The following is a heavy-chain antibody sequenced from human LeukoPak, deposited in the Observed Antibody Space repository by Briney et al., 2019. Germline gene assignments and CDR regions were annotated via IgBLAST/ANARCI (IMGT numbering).Heavy chain of an antibody. J-gene: IGHJ6*02. Sequence: KSSETLSLTCIVSGGSISSISSNNYHWGWICQPPGKGLEWIGSIYYNGSTYYNPSLKSRVTISVDTSKNQFSLKLSSVTAADTALYYCAREMGVVTAHGIDVWGQGTTVTVSS. CDR1: GGSISSISSNNYH. CDR3: AREMGVVTAHGIDV. V-gene: IGHV4-39*02. CDR2: IYYNGST. D-gene: IGHD4-23*01.